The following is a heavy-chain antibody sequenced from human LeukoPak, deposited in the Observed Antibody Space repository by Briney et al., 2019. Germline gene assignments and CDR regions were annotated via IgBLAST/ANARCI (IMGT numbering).Heavy chain of an antibody. CDR2: ISGSGGST. J-gene: IGHJ4*02. CDR1: GFTFSSYA. V-gene: IGHV3-23*01. Sequence: PGGSLRLSCAASGFTFSSYAMSWVRQAPGKGLEWVSAISGSGGSTYYADSVKGRFTISRDNSKNTLYLQMNSLRAEDTAVYYCAKAGQRGIFGVVRFDYWGQRTLVTVSS. D-gene: IGHD3-3*01. CDR3: AKAGQRGIFGVVRFDY.